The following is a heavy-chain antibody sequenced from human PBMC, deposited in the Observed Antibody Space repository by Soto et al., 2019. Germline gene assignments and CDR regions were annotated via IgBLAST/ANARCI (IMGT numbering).Heavy chain of an antibody. CDR1: GGSFSGYY. V-gene: IGHV4-34*01. Sequence: TSETLSLTCAVYGGSFSGYYWSWIRQPPGKGLEWIGEINHSGSTNYNPSLKSRVTISVDTSKNQFSLKLSSVTAADTAVYYCARGLGADIVLMVYAPPHRFDPWGQGTLVTVSS. CDR2: INHSGST. J-gene: IGHJ5*02. CDR3: ARGLGADIVLMVYAPPHRFDP. D-gene: IGHD2-8*01.